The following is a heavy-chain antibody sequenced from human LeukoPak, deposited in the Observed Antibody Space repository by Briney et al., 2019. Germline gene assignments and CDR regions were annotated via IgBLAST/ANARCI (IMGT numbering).Heavy chain of an antibody. V-gene: IGHV3-7*01. J-gene: IGHJ3*02. CDR3: ARFIASPGPDAFDI. Sequence: GGSLRLSCAASGFIFNNYWISWVRQAPGEGLEWVANIKQDGSEKYYVDSVKGRFTISRDNAQNSLYLQMNSLRADETAVYFCARFIASPGPDAFDIWGQGTLVTVSS. CDR2: IKQDGSEK. CDR1: GFIFNNYW. D-gene: IGHD6-13*01.